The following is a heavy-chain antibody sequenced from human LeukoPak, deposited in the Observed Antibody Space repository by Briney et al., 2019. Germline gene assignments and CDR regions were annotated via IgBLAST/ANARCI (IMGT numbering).Heavy chain of an antibody. V-gene: IGHV3-23*01. Sequence: GGSLRLSCAASGFTFSSYAMSWVRQAPGKGLEWVSTISSRSGSTSYGDSVKGRFTISRDNPKNTLYLQMNSLRAEDTAVYYCAKGGFTMIVVVITHFDYWGQGTLVTVSS. CDR2: ISSRSGST. J-gene: IGHJ4*02. CDR3: AKGGFTMIVVVITHFDY. D-gene: IGHD3-22*01. CDR1: GFTFSSYA.